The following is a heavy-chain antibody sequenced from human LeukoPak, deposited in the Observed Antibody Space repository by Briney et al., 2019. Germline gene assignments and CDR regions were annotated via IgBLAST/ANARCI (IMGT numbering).Heavy chain of an antibody. CDR1: GGSFSGYY. D-gene: IGHD3-22*01. CDR2: INHSGST. V-gene: IGHV4-34*01. CDR3: ARGPHHGLLLLQYNWFDP. J-gene: IGHJ5*02. Sequence: PSETLSLTCAVYGGSFSGYYWSWIRQPPGKGLEWIGEINHSGSTNYNPSLKSRVTISVDTSKNQFSLKLSSVTAADTAVYYCARGPHHGLLLLQYNWFDPWGQGTLVTVPS.